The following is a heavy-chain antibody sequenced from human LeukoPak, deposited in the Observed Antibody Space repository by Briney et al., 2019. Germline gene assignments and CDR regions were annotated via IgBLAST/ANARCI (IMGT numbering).Heavy chain of an antibody. CDR2: ISSDGRDK. D-gene: IGHD6-25*01. J-gene: IGHJ4*02. Sequence: GGSLRLSCAASGFTFSSYAIHWVRQAPGKGLEWVAVISSDGRDKHHAESVKGRFTISRDNSKNTLYLQTNSLRAEDTAVYYCARDLRRIAAYYSDYWGQGTLVTVSS. CDR1: GFTFSSYA. V-gene: IGHV3-30*03. CDR3: ARDLRRIAAYYSDY.